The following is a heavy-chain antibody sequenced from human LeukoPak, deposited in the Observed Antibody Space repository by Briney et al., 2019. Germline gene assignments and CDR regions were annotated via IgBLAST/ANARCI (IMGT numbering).Heavy chain of an antibody. V-gene: IGHV3-30*02. Sequence: GGSLRLSCGTSGFTFSDYGMHWVRQAPGKGLEWVAFIRHDGNKKYLPDSVKGRFTVSRDNSKNTLYMQMISLRAEDTAVYSCAKDLGYCSSTSCSVAFDIWGQGTVVTVSS. D-gene: IGHD2-2*03. CDR3: AKDLGYCSSTSCSVAFDI. J-gene: IGHJ3*02. CDR2: IRHDGNKK. CDR1: GFTFSDYG.